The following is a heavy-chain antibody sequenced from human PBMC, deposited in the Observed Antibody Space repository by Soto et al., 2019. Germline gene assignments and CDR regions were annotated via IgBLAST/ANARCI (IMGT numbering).Heavy chain of an antibody. Sequence: ASVKVSCKASGYTFTGYSMHWVRQAPGQGLEWMGWINPNSGGTNYAQKFQGRVTMTRDTSISTVYMELSRLRSDDTAVYYCARDCSSTGCYRDKNGMDVWGQGTTVTVSS. CDR3: ARDCSSTGCYRDKNGMDV. CDR1: GYTFTGYS. J-gene: IGHJ6*02. CDR2: INPNSGGT. D-gene: IGHD2-2*01. V-gene: IGHV1-2*02.